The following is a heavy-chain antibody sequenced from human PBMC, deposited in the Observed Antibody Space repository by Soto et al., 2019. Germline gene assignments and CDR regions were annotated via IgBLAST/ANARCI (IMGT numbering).Heavy chain of an antibody. CDR2: ISGSGGST. Sequence: EVQLLESGGGLVQPGGSLRLSCAASGFTFSSYAMSWVRQAPGKGLGWVSAISGSGGSTYYADAVKGRFTISRDNSKNTRYRQMNSLRAEDTAVYYCAGGSSSPYYFDYWGQGTLVTVSS. J-gene: IGHJ4*02. CDR1: GFTFSSYA. D-gene: IGHD6-13*01. V-gene: IGHV3-23*01. CDR3: AGGSSSPYYFDY.